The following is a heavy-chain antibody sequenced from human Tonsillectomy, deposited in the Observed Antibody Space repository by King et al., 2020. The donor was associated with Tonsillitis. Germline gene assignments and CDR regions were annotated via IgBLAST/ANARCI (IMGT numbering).Heavy chain of an antibody. CDR3: AGAYRHGSGSYLHDAFDL. D-gene: IGHD3-10*01. CDR2: IYPGDSDT. J-gene: IGHJ3*01. Sequence: VQLVESGVEAKKPGESLKISCKGSGYSFTKNWIGWVRQMPGKGLEWMGVIYPGDSDTRYSPSFQGQVTISADKSIRTAYLQWGSLKASDTAMYFCAGAYRHGSGSYLHDAFDLWGQGTMVTVSP. CDR1: GYSFTKNW. V-gene: IGHV5-51*01.